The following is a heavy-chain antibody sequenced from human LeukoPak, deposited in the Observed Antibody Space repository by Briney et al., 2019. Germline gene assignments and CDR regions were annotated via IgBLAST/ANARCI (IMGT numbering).Heavy chain of an antibody. CDR3: ARDRGYSYGYDLDY. J-gene: IGHJ4*02. CDR2: ISSSANYI. CDR1: GFNFKAYN. Sequence: PGGSLRLSCAASGFNFKAYNMNWIRQAPGKGLEWVSSISSSANYIYYADSLRGRFTISRDNAKNSLYLQMNSLRVEDTAVYYCARDRGYSYGYDLDYWGKGTLITVSS. D-gene: IGHD5-18*01. V-gene: IGHV3-21*01.